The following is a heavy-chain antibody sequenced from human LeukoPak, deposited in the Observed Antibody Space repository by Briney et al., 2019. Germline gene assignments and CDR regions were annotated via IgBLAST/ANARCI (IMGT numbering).Heavy chain of an antibody. J-gene: IGHJ4*02. CDR3: ARDLDWGAYYLDY. D-gene: IGHD7-27*01. V-gene: IGHV3-48*01. CDR1: GFSFSRYT. Sequence: GGSLRLSCVGSGFSFSRYTMDWVRQAPGKGLEWIAHITSGSSSIYYADSVKGRFIVSRDNAKNSLYLQMNSLRAEDTAVYYCARDLDWGAYYLDYWGQGTLVTVSS. CDR2: ITSGSSSI.